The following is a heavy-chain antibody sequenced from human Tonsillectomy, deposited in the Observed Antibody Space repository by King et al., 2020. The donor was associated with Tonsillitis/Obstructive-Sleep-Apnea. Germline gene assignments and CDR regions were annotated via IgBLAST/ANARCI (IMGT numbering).Heavy chain of an antibody. Sequence: QLVQSGSELKKPGASVKVSCKASGYTFTSYAMNWVRQAPGQGLEWMGWSNTNTGNTTYAQGFTGRFVFSLDTSVSTAYLQISSLKAEDTAVYYCARIKIFPSSSSYWYFDLWGRGTLVTVSS. CDR1: GYTFTSYA. J-gene: IGHJ2*01. CDR2: SNTNTGNT. CDR3: ARIKIFPSSSSYWYFDL. D-gene: IGHD2/OR15-2a*01. V-gene: IGHV7-4-1*02.